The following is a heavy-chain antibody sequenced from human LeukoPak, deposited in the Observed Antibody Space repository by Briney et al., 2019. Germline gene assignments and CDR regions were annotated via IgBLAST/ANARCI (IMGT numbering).Heavy chain of an antibody. J-gene: IGHJ4*02. CDR2: IYTSGST. V-gene: IGHV4-4*07. CDR3: AGGGATNWAYYFDY. CDR1: GGSISSYY. D-gene: IGHD1-26*01. Sequence: KPSETLSLTCTVSGGSISSYYWSWIRQPAGKGLEWIGRIYTSGSTNYNPSLKSRVTMSVDTSKNQFSLKLSSATAADTAVYYCAGGGATNWAYYFDYWGQGTLVTVSS.